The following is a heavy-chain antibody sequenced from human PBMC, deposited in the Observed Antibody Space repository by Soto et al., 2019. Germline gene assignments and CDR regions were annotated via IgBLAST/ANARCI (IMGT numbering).Heavy chain of an antibody. Sequence: WGSLRLSCAASGFSFIDSWIDWVRQAPWKRPEWVANIKEDGSEKNYVDSVKGRFTISRDNAKNSLYLQMNSLRAEDTAVYYCASLGRHGWGQGTTVTVSS. V-gene: IGHV3-7*01. J-gene: IGHJ6*02. CDR2: IKEDGSEK. CDR1: GFSFIDSW. CDR3: ASLGRHG. D-gene: IGHD3-16*01.